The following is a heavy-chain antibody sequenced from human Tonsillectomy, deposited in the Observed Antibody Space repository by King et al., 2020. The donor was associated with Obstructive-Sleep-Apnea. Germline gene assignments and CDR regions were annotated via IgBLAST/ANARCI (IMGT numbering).Heavy chain of an antibody. V-gene: IGHV4-39*07. Sequence: QLQESGPGLVRPSETLSLTCTVSGDSISNPSYYWAWIRQPPGKGLEWIGSIYYSGSSYYNPSLKSRVTMSVDPSKNQFSLKLSSVTAADAAVYYCARNDLDLSVILMVYTIAYFDYWGQGTLVTVSS. CDR2: IYYSGSS. D-gene: IGHD2-8*01. CDR3: ARNDLDLSVILMVYTIAYFDY. J-gene: IGHJ4*02. CDR1: GDSISNPSYY.